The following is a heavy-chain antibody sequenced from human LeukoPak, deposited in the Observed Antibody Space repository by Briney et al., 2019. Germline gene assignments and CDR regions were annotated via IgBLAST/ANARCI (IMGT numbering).Heavy chain of an antibody. CDR2: ISANNGNT. Sequence: ASVKVSCKASGYTFTTNGIRWVRQAPGQGLEWMGWISANNGNTNYVQKFQGRVTMTTDTSTNTAYVELRSLRSDDTAVYYCARTYSSYFSSSEFDYWGQGTLVTVSS. V-gene: IGHV1-18*01. D-gene: IGHD6-13*01. J-gene: IGHJ4*02. CDR1: GYTFTTNG. CDR3: ARTYSSYFSSSEFDY.